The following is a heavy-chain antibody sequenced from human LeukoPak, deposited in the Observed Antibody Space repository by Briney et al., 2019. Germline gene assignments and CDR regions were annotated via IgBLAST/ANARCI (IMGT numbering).Heavy chain of an antibody. D-gene: IGHD3-22*01. Sequence: SETLSLTCTVSGGSISSYYWSWIRQPPGKGLEWIGYIYYSGSTNYNPSLKSRVTISVDTSKNQFSLKLSSVTAADTAVYYCARDRSYYDSSGYPHNWFDPWGQGTLVTVSS. V-gene: IGHV4-59*01. CDR2: IYYSGST. CDR1: GGSISSYY. CDR3: ARDRSYYDSSGYPHNWFDP. J-gene: IGHJ5*02.